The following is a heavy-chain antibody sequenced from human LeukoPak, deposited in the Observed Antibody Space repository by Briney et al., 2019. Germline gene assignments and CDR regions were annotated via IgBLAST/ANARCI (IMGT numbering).Heavy chain of an antibody. Sequence: ASVKVSCKASGYTFTGYYMHWVRQAPGQGLEWMGWINPNSGGTNYAQKFQGRVTMTRDTSISTAYMELSRLRSDDTAVYFCARVGRYDSSGYYFDYWGQGTLVTVSS. CDR3: ARVGRYDSSGYYFDY. J-gene: IGHJ4*02. CDR2: INPNSGGT. CDR1: GYTFTGYY. V-gene: IGHV1-2*02. D-gene: IGHD3-22*01.